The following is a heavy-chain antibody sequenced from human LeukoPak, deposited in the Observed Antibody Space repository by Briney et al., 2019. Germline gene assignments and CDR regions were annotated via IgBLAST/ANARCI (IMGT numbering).Heavy chain of an antibody. CDR1: GFTFSSYW. V-gene: IGHV3-7*05. Sequence: GGSLRLSCAASGFTFSSYWMTWVRQAPGKGLEWVANIHQDGSEKYYVDSVKGRFTISRDNAKNSLYLQLNSLRAEDTAVYYCARERETGSGYFLPYWGQGTLVTVSS. CDR2: IHQDGSEK. J-gene: IGHJ4*02. CDR3: ARERETGSGYFLPY. D-gene: IGHD3-22*01.